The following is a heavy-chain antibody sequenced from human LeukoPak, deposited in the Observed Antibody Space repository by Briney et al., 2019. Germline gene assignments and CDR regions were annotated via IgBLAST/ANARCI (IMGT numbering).Heavy chain of an antibody. J-gene: IGHJ4*02. CDR3: ARVGSSWQTIDY. Sequence: ASVKVSRKTSGYTFTSYDINWVRQATGQGLEWMGWMNPNSGNTGYAQKFQGRVTMTRNIFISTAYMELSSLRSEDTAVYYCARVGSSWQTIDYWGQGTLVTVSS. V-gene: IGHV1-8*01. D-gene: IGHD6-13*01. CDR2: MNPNSGNT. CDR1: GYTFTSYD.